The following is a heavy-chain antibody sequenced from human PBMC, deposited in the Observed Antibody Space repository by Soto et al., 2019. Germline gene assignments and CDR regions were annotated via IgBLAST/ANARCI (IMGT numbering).Heavy chain of an antibody. Sequence: QLQLQESGPGLVKPSETLSLTCNASGGSITSSGYAWGWIRQSPGKGLEWIGTIDYSGNIYYIPSLKSRITISVDTSKNQISLKLSSVTAADTAVYYCARHIHNQGFEYYFDSWGQGTLVTVSS. V-gene: IGHV4-39*01. J-gene: IGHJ4*02. CDR2: IDYSGNI. CDR3: ARHIHNQGFEYYFDS. D-gene: IGHD1-1*01. CDR1: GGSITSSGYA.